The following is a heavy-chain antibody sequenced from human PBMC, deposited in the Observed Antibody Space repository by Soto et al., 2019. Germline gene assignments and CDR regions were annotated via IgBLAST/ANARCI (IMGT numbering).Heavy chain of an antibody. CDR2: ISGSGGST. V-gene: IGHV3-23*01. CDR1: GFTFSSYA. Sequence: PGGSLRLSCAASGFTFSSYAMSWVRQAPGKGLEWVSAISGSGGSTYYADSVKGRFTISRDNSKNTLYLQMNSLRAEDTAVYYGAKDPVWPQYYGMDVWGQGTTVTVSS. D-gene: IGHD3-16*01. J-gene: IGHJ6*02. CDR3: AKDPVWPQYYGMDV.